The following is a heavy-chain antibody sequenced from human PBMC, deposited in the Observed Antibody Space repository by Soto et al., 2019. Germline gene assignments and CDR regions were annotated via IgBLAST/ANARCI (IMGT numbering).Heavy chain of an antibody. CDR3: GKGHSDYQGDYNYYGMDI. CDR1: GFPFNNYA. CDR2: STGPGDST. V-gene: IGHV3-23*01. J-gene: IGHJ6*02. Sequence: EVQLLESGGGLVQPGGSLRLSCAGSGFPFNNYAINWVRQGPGKGLEWVAASTGPGDSTYNEDSVKGRFTVSRDNSKKTVYLQLDDLRAEDTAVYYCGKGHSDYQGDYNYYGMDIWGQGTTVTVSS. D-gene: IGHD4-4*01.